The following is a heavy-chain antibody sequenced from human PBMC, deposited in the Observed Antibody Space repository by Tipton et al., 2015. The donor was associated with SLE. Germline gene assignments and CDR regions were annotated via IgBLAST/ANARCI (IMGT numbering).Heavy chain of an antibody. Sequence: SLRLSCVASGFTFSTSAMHWVRQAPGKGLEWVAVIWYDGGNKFYADSVKGRFTISRDNSKNTVSLQMNSLRVEDTAVYFCARGRGGEFLDYWGQGTLVTVSS. D-gene: IGHD3-16*01. CDR3: ARGRGGEFLDY. J-gene: IGHJ4*02. V-gene: IGHV3-33*01. CDR1: GFTFSTSA. CDR2: IWYDGGNK.